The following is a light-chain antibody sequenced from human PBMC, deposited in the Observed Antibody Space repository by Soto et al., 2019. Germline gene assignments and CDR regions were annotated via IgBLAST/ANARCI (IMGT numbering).Light chain of an antibody. Sequence: ETVMTQSPATLSLSPGERATLSCGASQSVRSNLSWYQQKPGQAPRLLMYDASTRATGIPARFSGSGSGTEFTLTISSLQSEDFAVYYCQQYNYWPPWTFGQGTKVDI. CDR3: QQYNYWPPWT. CDR1: QSVRSN. V-gene: IGKV3-15*01. J-gene: IGKJ1*01. CDR2: DAS.